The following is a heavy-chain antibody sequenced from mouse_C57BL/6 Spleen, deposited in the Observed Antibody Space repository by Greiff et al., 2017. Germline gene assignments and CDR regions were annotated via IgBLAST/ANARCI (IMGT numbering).Heavy chain of an antibody. V-gene: IGHV5-17*01. J-gene: IGHJ4*01. CDR3: ARPNCSSYYAMDY. CDR1: GFTFRDYG. D-gene: IGHD1-1*01. Sequence: EVMLVDSGGGLVKPGGSLKLSCAASGFTFRDYGMHWVRQAPEKGLEWVAYISSGSSTIYYADTVKGRFTISRDNAKNTLFLLMTSLRSEDTAMYCCARPNCSSYYAMDYWGQGTSVTVSS. CDR2: ISSGSSTI.